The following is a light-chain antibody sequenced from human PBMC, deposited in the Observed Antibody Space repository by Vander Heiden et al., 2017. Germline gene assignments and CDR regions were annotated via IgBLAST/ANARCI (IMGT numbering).Light chain of an antibody. V-gene: IGKV1-9*01. Sequence: IQLTQSPSSLSASVGDRVTITCRASQGISSYLAWYQQKPGKAPKLLIYAASTLQSGVPSRFSGSGSGTDFTLTISSLQREDFATYYCQQLNSYPYTFGQGTKLEIK. CDR1: QGISSY. CDR3: QQLNSYPYT. CDR2: AAS. J-gene: IGKJ2*01.